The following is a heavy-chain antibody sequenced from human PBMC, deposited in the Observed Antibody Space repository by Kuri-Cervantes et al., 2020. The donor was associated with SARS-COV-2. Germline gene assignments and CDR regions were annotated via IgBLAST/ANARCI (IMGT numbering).Heavy chain of an antibody. CDR3: ARDPTVTTSTDYYYGMDV. CDR1: GYTFTSYY. Sequence: ASVKVSCKASGYTFTSYYMHWVRQAPGQGLEWMRIINPSGGSTSYAQKFQGRVTMTRDTSTSTVYMELSSLRSEDTAVYYCARDPTVTTSTDYYYGMDVWGQGTTVTVSS. V-gene: IGHV1-46*01. J-gene: IGHJ6*02. CDR2: INPSGGST. D-gene: IGHD4-17*01.